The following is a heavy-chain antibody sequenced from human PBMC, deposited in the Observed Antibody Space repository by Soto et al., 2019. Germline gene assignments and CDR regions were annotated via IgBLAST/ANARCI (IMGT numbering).Heavy chain of an antibody. CDR3: TTGSQVGATTAFDI. Sequence: GGSLRLSCAASGFTFSNAWMSWVRQAPGKGLEWVGRIKSKTDGGTTDYSAPVKGRFTISRDDSKNTLYLQMNSLKTEDTDVYYCTTGSQVGATTAFDIWGQGTMVTVSS. V-gene: IGHV3-15*01. D-gene: IGHD1-26*01. CDR1: GFTFSNAW. J-gene: IGHJ3*02. CDR2: IKSKTDGGTT.